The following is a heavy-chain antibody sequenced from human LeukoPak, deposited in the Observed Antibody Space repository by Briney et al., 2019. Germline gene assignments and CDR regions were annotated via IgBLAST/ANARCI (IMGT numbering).Heavy chain of an antibody. D-gene: IGHD5-18*01. V-gene: IGHV4-39*07. CDR2: IYYSGST. Sequence: SETLSLTRTVSGGSLSSSSYYWGWVPPPPRKGPGWIGSIYYSGSTYCNPSLKSRVTISVDTPKNQFSLKLSSVTAADTAVYYCASSYTAAGAFDIWGQGTMVTVSS. CDR1: GGSLSSSSYY. J-gene: IGHJ3*02. CDR3: ASSYTAAGAFDI.